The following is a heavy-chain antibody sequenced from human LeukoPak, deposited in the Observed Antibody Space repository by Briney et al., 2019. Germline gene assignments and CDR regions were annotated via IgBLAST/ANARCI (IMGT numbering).Heavy chain of an antibody. CDR3: ARDRYDYVWGSYRYLYYYYMDV. D-gene: IGHD3-16*02. Sequence: ASVKVSCKASGYTFTSYGISWVRQAPGQGLEWMGWISAYNGNTNYAQKLQGRVTMTTDTSTSAAYMELRSLRSDDTAVYYCARDRYDYVWGSYRYLYYYYMDVWGKGTTVTVSS. CDR1: GYTFTSYG. J-gene: IGHJ6*03. CDR2: ISAYNGNT. V-gene: IGHV1-18*01.